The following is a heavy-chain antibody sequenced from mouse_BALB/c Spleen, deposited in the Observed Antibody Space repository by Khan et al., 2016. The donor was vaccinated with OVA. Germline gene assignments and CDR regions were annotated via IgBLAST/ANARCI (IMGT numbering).Heavy chain of an antibody. D-gene: IGHD1-2*01. CDR2: IWAGGSS. V-gene: IGHV2-9*02. CDR1: GFSLTSYG. J-gene: IGHJ4*01. CDR3: ARGPPIHYYDYRTMDY. Sequence: QVQLKESGPGLVAPSQSLSITCTVSGFSLTSYGVHWVRQPPGKGLEWLGVIWAGGSSNYNSALMSRLSISKDNSKSQVFLKLNSRQTDDTAIYYCARGPPIHYYDYRTMDYWGQGTSVTVSS.